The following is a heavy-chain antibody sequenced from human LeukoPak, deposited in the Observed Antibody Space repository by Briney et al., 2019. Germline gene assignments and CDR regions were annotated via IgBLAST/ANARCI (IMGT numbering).Heavy chain of an antibody. Sequence: SSETLSLTCTVSGGSISSSSYYWGWIRQPPGKGLEWIGSIYYSGSTYYNPSLKSRVTISVDTSKNQFSLKLSSVTAAGTAVYYCARLPPHLLAGIDPWGQGTLVIVSS. CDR1: GGSISSSSYY. J-gene: IGHJ5*02. CDR2: IYYSGST. CDR3: ARLPPHLLAGIDP. D-gene: IGHD3-10*01. V-gene: IGHV4-39*01.